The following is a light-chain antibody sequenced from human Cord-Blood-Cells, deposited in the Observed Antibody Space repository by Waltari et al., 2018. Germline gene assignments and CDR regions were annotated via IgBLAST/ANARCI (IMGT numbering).Light chain of an antibody. J-gene: IGLJ1*01. Sequence: ELTQPPSASGTPGQRVTISCSGSSSNIGSNTVNWYQQLPGTAPKLLIYSNNQRPSGVSNRFSGSKSGNTASLTISGLQAEDEADYYCSSYTSSSILYVFGTGTKVTVL. CDR3: SSYTSSSILYV. V-gene: IGLV1-44*01. CDR1: SSNIGSNT. CDR2: SNN.